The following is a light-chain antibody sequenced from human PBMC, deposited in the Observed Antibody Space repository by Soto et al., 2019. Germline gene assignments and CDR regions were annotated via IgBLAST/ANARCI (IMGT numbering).Light chain of an antibody. Sequence: EMVLTQSPATLSLSPGDRVTLSCRASQSVASYLAWYQQRPGQAPRLLISDASSRATGIPARFSGSGSGTHFPLTISRLEPEHLAVHYCQQRSNWPRPFGQGAKVQIK. V-gene: IGKV3-11*01. CDR1: QSVASY. CDR2: DAS. CDR3: QQRSNWPRP. J-gene: IGKJ1*01.